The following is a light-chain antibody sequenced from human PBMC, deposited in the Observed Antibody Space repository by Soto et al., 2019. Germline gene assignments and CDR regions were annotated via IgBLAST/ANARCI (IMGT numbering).Light chain of an antibody. J-gene: IGKJ4*01. CDR3: QHYVTWPLT. Sequence: PGERVTLSCRASQSVSSSYLTWYQQKPGQAPRLLIYDTSIRATGVPARFSGSRSGAEFTLTISSLQSEDFAVYYCQHYVTWPLTFGGGTKVE. CDR1: QSVSSSY. CDR2: DTS. V-gene: IGKV3-15*01.